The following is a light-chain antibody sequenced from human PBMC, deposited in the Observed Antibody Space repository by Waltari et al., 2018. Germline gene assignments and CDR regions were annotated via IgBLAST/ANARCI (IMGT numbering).Light chain of an antibody. CDR2: DAS. V-gene: IGKV3-11*01. Sequence: EIVLSQSPDILSFSPGERATLSCRASQSVGTYLAWYQQRPGQSPRLLSYDASYRATCIPARFSGSGSETDFTLTISSLQPEDFAVYYCQQRRNWPLTFGGGTRVQI. J-gene: IGKJ4*01. CDR1: QSVGTY. CDR3: QQRRNWPLT.